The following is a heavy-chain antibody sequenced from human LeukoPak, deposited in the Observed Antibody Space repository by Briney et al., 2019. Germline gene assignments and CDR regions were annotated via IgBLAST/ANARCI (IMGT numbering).Heavy chain of an antibody. CDR2: ISYDGSSQ. Sequence: PGRSLRLSCVASGXTFSSHIVHWVRQAPGKGLEWLVMISYDGSSQYYADSVKGRFTISRDNSRNTLYLQMNSLRPEDTAVYYCARSGSGNYYIASWGQGTLVTVSS. V-gene: IGHV3-30-3*01. D-gene: IGHD3-10*01. J-gene: IGHJ5*01. CDR3: ARSGSGNYYIAS. CDR1: GXTFSSHI.